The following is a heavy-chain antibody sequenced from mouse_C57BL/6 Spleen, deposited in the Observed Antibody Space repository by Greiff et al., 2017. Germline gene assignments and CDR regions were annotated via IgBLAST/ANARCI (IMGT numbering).Heavy chain of an antibody. D-gene: IGHD1-1*01. CDR3: ARKTGYGSSSYAMDY. CDR1: GFSLTSYA. CDR2: IWTGGGT. Sequence: VKVVESGPGLVAPSQSLSITCTVSGFSLTSYAISWVRQPPGKGLEWLGVIWTGGGTNYNSALKSRLSISKDNSKSQVFLKMNSLQTDDTARYYCARKTGYGSSSYAMDYWGQGTSVTVSS. V-gene: IGHV2-9-1*01. J-gene: IGHJ4*01.